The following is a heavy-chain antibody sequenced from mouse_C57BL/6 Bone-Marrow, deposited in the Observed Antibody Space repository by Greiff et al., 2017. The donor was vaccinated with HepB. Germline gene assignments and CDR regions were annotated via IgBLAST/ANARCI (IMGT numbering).Heavy chain of an antibody. Sequence: EVKVVESGGGLVQSGRSLRLSCATSGFTFSDFYMEWVRQAPGKGLEWIAASRNKANDYTTEYSASVKGRFIVSRDTSQSILYLQMNALRAEDTAIYYCARDAGLGQMDYWGQGTSVTVSS. CDR1: GFTFSDFY. V-gene: IGHV7-1*01. D-gene: IGHD3-3*01. CDR3: ARDAGLGQMDY. CDR2: SRNKANDYTT. J-gene: IGHJ4*01.